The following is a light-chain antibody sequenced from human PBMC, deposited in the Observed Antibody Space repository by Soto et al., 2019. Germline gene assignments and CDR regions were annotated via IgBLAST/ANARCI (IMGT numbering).Light chain of an antibody. CDR1: QRISNY. CDR3: QQYNNWPPIT. J-gene: IGKJ5*01. V-gene: IGKV1-27*01. CDR2: AAS. Sequence: DIKMTQSPSSLSASLGDRVTITCRASQRISNYLAWYQQKPGKVPKLLIYAASTLQSGVPSRFSGSGSGTDFTLTISSLQPEDFAVYYCQQYNNWPPITFGQGTRLEIK.